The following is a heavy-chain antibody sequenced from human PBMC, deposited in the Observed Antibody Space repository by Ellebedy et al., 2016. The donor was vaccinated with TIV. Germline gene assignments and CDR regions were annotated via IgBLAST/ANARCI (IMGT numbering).Heavy chain of an antibody. Sequence: GESLKISCKGSGYSFTSYWIGWVRQMPGKGLEWMGIIYPGDSDTRYSPSFQGQVTISADKSISTAYLQWSSLKASDTAMYYCALTLGPGGEIEYFQHWGQGTLVTVSS. CDR3: ALTLGPGGEIEYFQH. CDR2: IYPGDSDT. CDR1: GYSFTSYW. V-gene: IGHV5-51*01. J-gene: IGHJ1*01. D-gene: IGHD2-21*01.